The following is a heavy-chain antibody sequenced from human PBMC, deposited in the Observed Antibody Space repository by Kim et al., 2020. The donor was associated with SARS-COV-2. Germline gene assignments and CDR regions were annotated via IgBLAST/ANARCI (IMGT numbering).Heavy chain of an antibody. V-gene: IGHV3-15*01. Sequence: GGSLRLSCAASGFTFSNAWMSWVRQAPGKGLEWVGRIKSKTDGGTTDYAAPVKGRFTISRDDSKNTLYLQMNSLKTEDTAVYYCTTEVADILTGRTFDYWGQGTLVTVSS. J-gene: IGHJ4*02. CDR2: IKSKTDGGTT. CDR3: TTEVADILTGRTFDY. D-gene: IGHD3-9*01. CDR1: GFTFSNAW.